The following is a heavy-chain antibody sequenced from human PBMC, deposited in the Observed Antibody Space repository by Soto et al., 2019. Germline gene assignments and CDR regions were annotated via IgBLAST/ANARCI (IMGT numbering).Heavy chain of an antibody. CDR3: AKTPALSYSGYYAQFDY. V-gene: IGHV3-23*01. CDR1: GFTFSSYA. Sequence: GGALRLSCAASGFTFSSYAMSWVRQAPGKGLEWVSAISGSGGSTYYADSVKGRFTISRDNSKNTLYLQMNSLRAEDTAVYYCAKTPALSYSGYYAQFDYWGQGTLVTVSS. CDR2: ISGSGGST. D-gene: IGHD3-22*01. J-gene: IGHJ4*02.